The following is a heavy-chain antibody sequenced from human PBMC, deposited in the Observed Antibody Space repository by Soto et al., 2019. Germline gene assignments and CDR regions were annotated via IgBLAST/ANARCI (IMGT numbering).Heavy chain of an antibody. J-gene: IGHJ4*02. CDR3: SGGVGDAF. CDR1: ESTVSRDW. D-gene: IGHD1-26*01. Sequence: EVHLVESGGGLVQTGGSLRLSCAIFESTVSRDWMNWVRQAPGKGLEWVAHINQDGSEKYYVDSVKGRFTISRDNAKKSLYLQMNRLRPADTAMYYCSGGVGDAFWGQGTLVTVYS. CDR2: INQDGSEK. V-gene: IGHV3-7*04.